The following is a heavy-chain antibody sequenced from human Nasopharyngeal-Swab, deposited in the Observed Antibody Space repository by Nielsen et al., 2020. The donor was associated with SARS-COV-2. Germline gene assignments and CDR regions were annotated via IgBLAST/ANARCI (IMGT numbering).Heavy chain of an antibody. D-gene: IGHD3-9*01. V-gene: IGHV4-39*07. CDR2: IASSGST. Sequence: SETLSLTCTVSGGSISSSRYYWGWLRPPPGKGLEWIGSIASSGSTYYNPSLKSRVTISGDMSNNPFSLKLSSVTAADTAVYSCAKVGGTDWLFSARRDYYMDVWSKGTTVTVSS. CDR1: GGSISSSRYY. J-gene: IGHJ6*03. CDR3: AKVGGTDWLFSARRDYYMDV.